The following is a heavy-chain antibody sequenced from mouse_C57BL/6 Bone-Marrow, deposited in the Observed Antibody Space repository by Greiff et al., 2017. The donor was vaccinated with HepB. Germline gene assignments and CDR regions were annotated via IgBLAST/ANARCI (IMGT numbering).Heavy chain of an antibody. CDR2: INPNNGGT. CDR1: GYTFTDYN. Sequence: VQLKQSGPELVKPGASVKIPCKASGYTFTDYNMDWVKQSHGKSLEWIGDINPNNGGTIYNQKFKGKATLTVDKSSSTAYMELRSLTSEDTAVYYCARISNGYYLYWYFDVWGTGTTVTVSS. V-gene: IGHV1-18*01. J-gene: IGHJ1*03. D-gene: IGHD2-3*01. CDR3: ARISNGYYLYWYFDV.